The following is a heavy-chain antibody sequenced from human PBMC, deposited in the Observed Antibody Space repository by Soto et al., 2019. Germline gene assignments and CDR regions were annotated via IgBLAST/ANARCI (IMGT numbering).Heavy chain of an antibody. D-gene: IGHD3-16*01. CDR1: GFPSISYA. CDR3: ARDLTFPPPDY. Sequence: SVVSLRLCCSAPGFPSISYAMNWVRQAPGKGLEWVSYISSSGSTIYYADSVKGRFTISRDNAKNSLYLQMNSLRAEDTAVYYCARDLTFPPPDYWGQGTRVTVSA. CDR2: ISSSGSTI. J-gene: IGHJ4*02. V-gene: IGHV3-48*03.